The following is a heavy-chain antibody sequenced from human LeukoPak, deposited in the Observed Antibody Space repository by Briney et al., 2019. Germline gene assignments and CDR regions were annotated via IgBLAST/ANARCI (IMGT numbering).Heavy chain of an antibody. Sequence: SETLSLTCTVSGGSISSSSYYWGWIRQPPGKGLEWIGSIYYSGSTYYNPSLKSRVTISVDTSKNQFSLKLSSVTAADTAVYYCTRGVVPAARAWFDPWGQGTLVTVPS. CDR2: IYYSGST. CDR1: GGSISSSSYY. D-gene: IGHD2-2*01. V-gene: IGHV4-39*01. CDR3: TRGVVPAARAWFDP. J-gene: IGHJ5*02.